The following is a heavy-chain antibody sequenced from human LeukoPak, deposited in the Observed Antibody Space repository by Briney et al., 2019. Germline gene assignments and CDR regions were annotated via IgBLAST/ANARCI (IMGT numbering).Heavy chain of an antibody. Sequence: GGSLRLSCAASGFTFSSYSMNWVRQAPGKGLEWVSYISSSSSTIYYADSVKGRFTISRDNSKNTLYLQMNSLRAEDTAVYYCAKGSTIFGVVTDYYYGMDVWGQGTTVTVSS. D-gene: IGHD3-3*01. J-gene: IGHJ6*02. V-gene: IGHV3-48*01. CDR3: AKGSTIFGVVTDYYYGMDV. CDR1: GFTFSSYS. CDR2: ISSSSSTI.